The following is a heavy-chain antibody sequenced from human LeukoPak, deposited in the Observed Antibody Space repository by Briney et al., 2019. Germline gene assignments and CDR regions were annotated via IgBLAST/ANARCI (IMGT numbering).Heavy chain of an antibody. V-gene: IGHV4-39*02. J-gene: IGHJ4*02. CDR3: AREERGANLHGDWYFDY. CDR1: GGSISSSSYY. D-gene: IGHD2-21*02. CDR2: IYYSGST. Sequence: SETLSLTCSVSGGSISSSSYYWGWIRQPPGKGLEWMGSIYYSGSTYNNPSLKSRVTISVDTSKNQFSLKLSSVTAADTAVYYCAREERGANLHGDWYFDYWGQGTLVAVSS.